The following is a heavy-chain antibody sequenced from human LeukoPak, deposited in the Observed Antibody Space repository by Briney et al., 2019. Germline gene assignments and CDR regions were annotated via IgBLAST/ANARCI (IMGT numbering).Heavy chain of an antibody. V-gene: IGHV4-38-2*02. CDR3: ASNGSGSYYFN. Sequence: SETLSLTCTVSGYSISSGYYWGWIRPPPGKGLEWIGSIYYSGSTYYNPSLKSRVTISVDTSKNQFSLKLNSVTAADTAVYYCASNGSGSYYFNWGQGTLVTVSS. J-gene: IGHJ4*02. CDR1: GYSISSGYY. CDR2: IYYSGST. D-gene: IGHD3-10*01.